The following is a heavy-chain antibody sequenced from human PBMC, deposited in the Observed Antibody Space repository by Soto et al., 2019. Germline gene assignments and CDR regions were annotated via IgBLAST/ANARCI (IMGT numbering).Heavy chain of an antibody. CDR2: IIPIFGTA. D-gene: IGHD6-19*01. J-gene: IGHJ4*02. Sequence: QGQLVQAGAEVKNPGSSVKVSCKASGGTFSSYAISWVRQAPGQGLDWMGGIIPIFGTANYAQKFQGRVTIPADESTSTAYMELSSLRSEDTAVYYCARPAGFAAVAGPFDYWGQGTLVTVSS. CDR3: ARPAGFAAVAGPFDY. V-gene: IGHV1-69*01. CDR1: GGTFSSYA.